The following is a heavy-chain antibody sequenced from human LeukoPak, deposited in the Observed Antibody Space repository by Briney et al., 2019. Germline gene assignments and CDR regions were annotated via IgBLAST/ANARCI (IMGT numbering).Heavy chain of an antibody. D-gene: IGHD3-10*01. CDR2: ISTSSSTI. CDR3: ARGRTYGSGSYWAFDY. J-gene: IGHJ4*02. Sequence: QPGGSLRLSCAASGFTFSGYSMSWVRQAPGKGLYWVSYISTSSSTIYCADSVKGRFTIFRDNAKNSLYLQVNSLRDEDTAVYYWARGRTYGSGSYWAFDYWGQGTLVTVSS. CDR1: GFTFSGYS. V-gene: IGHV3-48*02.